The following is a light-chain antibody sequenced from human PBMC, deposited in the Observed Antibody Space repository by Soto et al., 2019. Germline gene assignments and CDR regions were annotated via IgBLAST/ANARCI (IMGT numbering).Light chain of an antibody. J-gene: IGKJ2*01. V-gene: IGKV1-39*01. CDR3: QQSYTTPVYT. Sequence: DIQMTQSPSSLSASVGDRVTITCRASQNIIYYLNWYQQKPGKAPKLLIYAASNLQSGVPSRFSGSGSGTEFTLTSSSLQHEDFATYFCQQSYTTPVYTFGQGTKLEIK. CDR2: AAS. CDR1: QNIIYY.